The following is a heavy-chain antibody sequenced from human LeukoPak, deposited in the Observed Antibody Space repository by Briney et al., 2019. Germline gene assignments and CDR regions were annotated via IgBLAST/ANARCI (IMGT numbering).Heavy chain of an antibody. J-gene: IGHJ4*02. CDR2: INPNSGGT. CDR3: ARDGDYGDYDPNFDY. Sequence: GALVKVSCKASGYTFTGYYMHWVRQAPGQGLEWMGRINPNSGGTNYAQKFQGRVTMTRDTSISTAYMELSRLRSDDTAVYYCARDGDYGDYDPNFDYWGQGTLVTVSS. V-gene: IGHV1-2*06. CDR1: GYTFTGYY. D-gene: IGHD4-17*01.